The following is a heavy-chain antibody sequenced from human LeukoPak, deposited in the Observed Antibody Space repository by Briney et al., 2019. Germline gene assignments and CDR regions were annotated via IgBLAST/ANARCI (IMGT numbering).Heavy chain of an antibody. J-gene: IGHJ5*02. V-gene: IGHV3-53*01. D-gene: IGHD6-25*01. Sequence: GGYLRLSCAASGFTVSSNYMSWVRQAPGKGLEWVSVIYSGGSTYYADSVKGRFTISRDNSKNTLYLQMNSLRAEDTAVYYCARGASGPWGNWFDPWGQGTLVTVSS. CDR2: IYSGGST. CDR3: ARGASGPWGNWFDP. CDR1: GFTVSSNY.